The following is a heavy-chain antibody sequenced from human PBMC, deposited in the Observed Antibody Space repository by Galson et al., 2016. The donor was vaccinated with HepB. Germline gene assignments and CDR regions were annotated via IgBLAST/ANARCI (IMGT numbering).Heavy chain of an antibody. CDR3: ARDRVIWSGYYGPFVGSGGDGMDV. CDR1: GFSFRKYG. Sequence: SLRLSCAASGFSFRKYGMYWVRQAPGKGLERVAVIWYDGSNKNYADSVKGRFTISRDNSKNTLYLQMNSLRAEDTAVYYCARDRVIWSGYYGPFVGSGGDGMDVWGQGTTVTVSS. D-gene: IGHD3-3*01. CDR2: IWYDGSNK. J-gene: IGHJ6*02. V-gene: IGHV3-33*07.